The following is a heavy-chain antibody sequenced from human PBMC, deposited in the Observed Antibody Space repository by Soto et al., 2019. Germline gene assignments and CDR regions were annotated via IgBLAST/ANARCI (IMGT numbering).Heavy chain of an antibody. D-gene: IGHD3-16*02. Sequence: GESLKISCAASGFTFSSYAMSWVRQAPGKGLEWVSAISGSGGSTYYADSVKGRFTISRDNSKNTLYLQMNSLRAEDTAVYYCARREDYDYIWGSYRGDDAFDIWGQGTMVTVSS. V-gene: IGHV3-23*01. CDR1: GFTFSSYA. J-gene: IGHJ3*02. CDR2: ISGSGGST. CDR3: ARREDYDYIWGSYRGDDAFDI.